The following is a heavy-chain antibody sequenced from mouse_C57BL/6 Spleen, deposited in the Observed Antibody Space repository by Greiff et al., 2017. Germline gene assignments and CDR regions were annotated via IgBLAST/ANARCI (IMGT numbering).Heavy chain of an antibody. D-gene: IGHD1-1*01. J-gene: IGHJ3*01. CDR3: ARSAIYYYGSSSFAY. Sequence: VQLQQPGAELVRPGSSVKLSCKASGYTFTSYWMHWVKQRPIQGLEWIGNIDPSDSETHYNQKFKDKATLTVDKSSSTAYMQLSSLTSEDSAVYYCARSAIYYYGSSSFAYWGQGTLVTVSA. CDR1: GYTFTSYW. CDR2: IDPSDSET. V-gene: IGHV1-52*01.